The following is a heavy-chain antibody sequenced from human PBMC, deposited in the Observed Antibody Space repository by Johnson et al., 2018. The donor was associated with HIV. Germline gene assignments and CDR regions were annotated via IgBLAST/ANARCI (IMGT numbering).Heavy chain of an antibody. Sequence: VQLVESGGDLVKPEGSLRLSCVASGFVFSDSHMSWIRQAPGKGLEWVANINQDGSETSYVDSVKGRFTISRDNSKNTVFVQMNSLRAEDTAVYYCARGSISLILVGAFDIWGQGTMVTVSS. CDR3: ARGSISLILVGAFDI. CDR2: INQDGSET. J-gene: IGHJ3*02. D-gene: IGHD2-8*02. V-gene: IGHV3-7*01. CDR1: GFVFSDSH.